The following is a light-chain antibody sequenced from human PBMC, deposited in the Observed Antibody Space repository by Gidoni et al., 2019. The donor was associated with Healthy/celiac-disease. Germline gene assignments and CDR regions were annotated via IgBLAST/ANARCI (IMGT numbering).Light chain of an antibody. CDR2: AAS. CDR1: QSVSSY. J-gene: IGKJ4*01. V-gene: IGKV3-11*01. CDR3: QQRSNWPPGIT. Sequence: EIVLPQSPATLSLSPGDRATLSCRASQSVSSYLAWYQQKPGQAPRLLIYAASNRATGIPARFSGSGSGTDFTLTISSLEPEDFAVYYCQQRSNWPPGITFGGGTKVEIK.